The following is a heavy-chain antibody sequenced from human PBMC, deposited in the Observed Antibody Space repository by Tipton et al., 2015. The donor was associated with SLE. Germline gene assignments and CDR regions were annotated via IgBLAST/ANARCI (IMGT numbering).Heavy chain of an antibody. CDR1: GFTFSSYA. J-gene: IGHJ4*02. D-gene: IGHD6-25*01. CDR2: ISDSGVST. CDR3: ARARSGRLGGPVDY. Sequence: SLRLSCAASGFTFSSYAMHWVRQAPGKGLEWVSAISDSGVSTYYADSVKGRFTISRDNSKNTLYLQMNSLRAEDTAVYYCARARSGRLGGPVDYWGQGTLVTVSS. V-gene: IGHV3-23*01.